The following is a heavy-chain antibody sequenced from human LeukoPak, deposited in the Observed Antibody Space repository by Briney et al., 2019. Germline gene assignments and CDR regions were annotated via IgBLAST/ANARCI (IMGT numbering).Heavy chain of an antibody. CDR3: ARGSYPAYHAEYFQH. J-gene: IGHJ1*01. D-gene: IGHD3-16*02. Sequence: SVKVSCKASGGTFSSYAISWVRQAPGQGLEWMGGIIPIFGTANYAQKFQGRVTITADESTSTAYMELSSLRFEDTAVYYCARGSYPAYHAEYFQHWGQGTLVTVSS. V-gene: IGHV1-69*01. CDR2: IIPIFGTA. CDR1: GGTFSSYA.